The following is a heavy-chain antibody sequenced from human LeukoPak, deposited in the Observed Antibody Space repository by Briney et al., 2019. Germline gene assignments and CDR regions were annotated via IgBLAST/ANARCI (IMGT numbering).Heavy chain of an antibody. Sequence: GGSLRLSCAASGFTVSSNYMYWVRQAPGKGLEWVSVLYSAGNTFYADSVKGRFTISRDNSKNTLYLQMNSLRPEDTAVYYCARAREYLAIDYWGQGTLVTVSS. CDR1: GFTVSSNY. V-gene: IGHV3-66*02. D-gene: IGHD2/OR15-2a*01. CDR3: ARAREYLAIDY. J-gene: IGHJ4*02. CDR2: LYSAGNT.